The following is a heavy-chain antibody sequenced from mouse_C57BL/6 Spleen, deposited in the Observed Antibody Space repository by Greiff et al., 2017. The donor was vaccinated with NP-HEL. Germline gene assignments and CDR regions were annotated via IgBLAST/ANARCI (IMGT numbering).Heavy chain of an antibody. CDR2: ISSGSSTI. Sequence: EVQVVESGGGLVKPGGSLKLSCAASGFMLSDYGMQWVRQVQEKGREGVAYISSGSSTIYYADTVKGRFTISRDNAKNTLFLQMTSLRSEDTAMYYCARFGYYSNPYFDYWGQGTTLTVSS. V-gene: IGHV5-17*01. CDR3: ARFGYYSNPYFDY. CDR1: GFMLSDYG. J-gene: IGHJ2*01. D-gene: IGHD2-5*01.